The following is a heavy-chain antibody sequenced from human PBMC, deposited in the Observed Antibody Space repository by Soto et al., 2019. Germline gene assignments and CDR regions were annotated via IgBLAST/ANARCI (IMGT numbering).Heavy chain of an antibody. CDR2: ISSSSSYI. D-gene: IGHD5-12*01. V-gene: IGHV3-21*01. Sequence: EVQLVESGGGLVKPGGSLRLSCAASGFTFSSYSMNWVRQAPGKGLEWVSSISSSSSYIYYADSVKGRFTISRDNAKNSLYLQMNSLRAEDTAVYYCARVDIVATIIYYYYYMDVWGKGTTVTVSS. CDR3: ARVDIVATIIYYYYYMDV. CDR1: GFTFSSYS. J-gene: IGHJ6*03.